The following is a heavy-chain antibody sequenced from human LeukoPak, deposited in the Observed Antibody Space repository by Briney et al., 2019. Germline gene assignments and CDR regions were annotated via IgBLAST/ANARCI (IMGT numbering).Heavy chain of an antibody. CDR2: FDPEDGET. Sequence: GASVKVSCKVSGYTLTELSMHWVRQAPGKGLERMGGFDPEDGETIYAQKFQGRVTMTEDTSTDTAYMELSSLRSEDTAVYYCATWGSCGGDCYPIDYWGQGTLVTVSS. CDR3: ATWGSCGGDCYPIDY. D-gene: IGHD2-21*02. J-gene: IGHJ4*02. CDR1: GYTLTELS. V-gene: IGHV1-24*01.